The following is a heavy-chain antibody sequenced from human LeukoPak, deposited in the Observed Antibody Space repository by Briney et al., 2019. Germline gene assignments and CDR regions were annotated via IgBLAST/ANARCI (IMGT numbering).Heavy chain of an antibody. Sequence: SVKVSCKASGGTFSSYAISWVRQAPGQGLEWMGGIIPIFGTANYAQKFQGRATITADESTSTAYMELSSLRSEDTAVYYCATQRRPQSPFDYWGQGTLVTVSS. CDR1: GGTFSSYA. J-gene: IGHJ4*02. CDR2: IIPIFGTA. V-gene: IGHV1-69*13. CDR3: ATQRRPQSPFDY. D-gene: IGHD2-2*01.